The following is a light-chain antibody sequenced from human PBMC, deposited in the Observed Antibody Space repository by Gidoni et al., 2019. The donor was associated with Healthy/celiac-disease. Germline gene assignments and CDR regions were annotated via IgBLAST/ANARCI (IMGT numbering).Light chain of an antibody. CDR3: QQNYSTPLT. Sequence: DIQMTQSPSSLSASVGDRVTITCLASQGISSYLNWYQQKPGKAPKLLIYAASSLESGVPSRFSGSGSGTDFTLTISSLQPEDFATYYCQQNYSTPLTFGGGTKVEIK. CDR1: QGISSY. V-gene: IGKV1-39*01. J-gene: IGKJ4*01. CDR2: AAS.